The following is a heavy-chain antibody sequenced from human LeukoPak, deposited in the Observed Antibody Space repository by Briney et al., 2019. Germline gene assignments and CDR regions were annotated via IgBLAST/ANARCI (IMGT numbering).Heavy chain of an antibody. CDR2: IYYSGST. D-gene: IGHD6-13*01. CDR1: GDSISSYY. CDR3: ARDLSSSWPYYYYGMDV. Sequence: SETLSLTCTVSGDSISSYYWSWIRQPPGKGLEWIGYIYYSGSTDYNPSLKSRVTISVDTSKNQFSLKLSSVTAADTAVYYCARDLSSSWPYYYYGMDVWGQGTTVTVSS. J-gene: IGHJ6*02. V-gene: IGHV4-59*01.